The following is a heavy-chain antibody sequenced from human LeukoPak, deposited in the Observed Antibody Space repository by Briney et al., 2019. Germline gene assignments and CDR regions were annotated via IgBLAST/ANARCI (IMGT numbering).Heavy chain of an antibody. J-gene: IGHJ6*03. CDR3: ARSDGGSSGRYYYYYMDV. V-gene: IGHV4-61*02. CDR1: LDSITISGYS. CDR2: VYISVST. Sequence: TPSLTCTLSLDSITISGYSCTSIRRPAGNRMGLIGRVYISVSTTYNPYLKSRATISVDTAKNQSSLKLSSVTAADTAVYYCARSDGGSSGRYYYYYMDVWGEGTTVTVSS. D-gene: IGHD4-23*01.